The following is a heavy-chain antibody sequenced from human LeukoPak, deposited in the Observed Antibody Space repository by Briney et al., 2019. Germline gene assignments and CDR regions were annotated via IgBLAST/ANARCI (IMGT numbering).Heavy chain of an antibody. CDR3: AGRTIYCSSTSCYNGFDY. V-gene: IGHV4-39*01. CDR1: GGSISSSSYY. J-gene: IGHJ4*02. Sequence: PSETLSLTCNVSGGSISSSSYYWGWIRQPPGKGLEWIGSIYYSGSTYYNPSLKSRVTISVATSKNQFSLKLSSVTATDTAVYYCAGRTIYCSSTSCYNGFDYWGQGTLVTVSS. D-gene: IGHD2-2*02. CDR2: IYYSGST.